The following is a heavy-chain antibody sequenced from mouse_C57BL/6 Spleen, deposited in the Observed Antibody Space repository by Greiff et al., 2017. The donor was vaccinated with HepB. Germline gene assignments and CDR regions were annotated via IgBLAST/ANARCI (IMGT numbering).Heavy chain of an antibody. D-gene: IGHD1-1*01. J-gene: IGHJ1*03. Sequence: EVQLQQSGPELVKPGASVKISCKASGYSFTDYNMNWVKQSNGKSLEWIGVINPNYGTTSYNQKFKGKATLTVDQSSSTAYMQLNSLTSEDSAVYEGAGVTTGVGDWYFDVWGTGTTVTVSS. CDR1: GYSFTDYN. CDR3: AGVTTGVGDWYFDV. CDR2: INPNYGTT. V-gene: IGHV1-39*01.